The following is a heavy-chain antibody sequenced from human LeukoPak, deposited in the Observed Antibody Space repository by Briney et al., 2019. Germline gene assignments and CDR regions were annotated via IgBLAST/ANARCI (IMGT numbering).Heavy chain of an antibody. Sequence: GGSLRLSCAASGFTFSSYGMHWVRQAPGKGLEWVAVISYDGSNKYYADSVKGRFTISRDNSKNTLYLQMNSLRAEDTAVFYCAKIPPGYCSAGSCYLDYWGQGTLVTVSS. J-gene: IGHJ4*02. CDR1: GFTFSSYG. CDR2: ISYDGSNK. D-gene: IGHD2-15*01. V-gene: IGHV3-30*18. CDR3: AKIPPGYCSAGSCYLDY.